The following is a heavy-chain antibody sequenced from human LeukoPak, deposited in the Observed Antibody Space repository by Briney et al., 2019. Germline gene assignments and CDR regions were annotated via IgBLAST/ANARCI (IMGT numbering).Heavy chain of an antibody. V-gene: IGHV4-39*07. CDR2: IYYSGST. Sequence: SETLSLTCTVSGGSISSYYWGWIRQPPGKGLEWIGSIYYSGSTYYNPSLKSRVTISVDTSKNQFSLKLSSVTAADTAVYYCAREYSSSWYFYRWFDPWGQGTLVTISS. J-gene: IGHJ5*02. D-gene: IGHD6-13*01. CDR1: GGSISSYY. CDR3: AREYSSSWYFYRWFDP.